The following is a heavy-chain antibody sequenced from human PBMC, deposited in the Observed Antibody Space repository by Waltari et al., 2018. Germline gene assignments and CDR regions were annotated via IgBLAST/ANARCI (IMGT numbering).Heavy chain of an antibody. J-gene: IGHJ3*02. Sequence: QVPGKGLEWVAVILYDGSNKNYADSVKGRFTISRDNSKSTLYLEMNSLRPEDTAVYFCAKFAGGGYIFRSDAFDIWGQGTMVTVSP. V-gene: IGHV3-30*18. CDR3: AKFAGGGYIFRSDAFDI. D-gene: IGHD1-26*01. CDR2: ILYDGSNK.